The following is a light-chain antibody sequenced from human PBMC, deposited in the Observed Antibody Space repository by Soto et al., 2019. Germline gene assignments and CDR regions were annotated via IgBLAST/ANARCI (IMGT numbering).Light chain of an antibody. CDR1: QSVSIN. CDR2: AAS. J-gene: IGKJ2*01. V-gene: IGKV3D-15*01. CDR3: QQYNNWPHT. Sequence: EIVMTQSPATLSVSPGERATLSCRASQSVSINLAWYQQKPGQAPRLLIYAASTRATGIPARFSGSGSGTEFTLTISSLQSEDFAVYYCQQYNNWPHTFGQGTKLEIK.